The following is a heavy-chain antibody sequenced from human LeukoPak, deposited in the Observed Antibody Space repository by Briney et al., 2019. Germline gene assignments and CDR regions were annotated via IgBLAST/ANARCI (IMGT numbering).Heavy chain of an antibody. Sequence: SVKVSCTASGGTFSSYAISWVRQAPGQGLEWMGGIIPIFGTANCAQKFQGRVTITADKSTSTAYMELSSLRSEDTAVYYCASSMDIVATGHWFDPWGQGTLVTVSS. V-gene: IGHV1-69*06. CDR2: IIPIFGTA. CDR1: GGTFSSYA. CDR3: ASSMDIVATGHWFDP. D-gene: IGHD5-12*01. J-gene: IGHJ5*02.